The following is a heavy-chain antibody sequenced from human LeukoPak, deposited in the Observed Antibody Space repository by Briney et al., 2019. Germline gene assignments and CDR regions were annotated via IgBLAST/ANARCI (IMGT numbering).Heavy chain of an antibody. Sequence: SVKVSCKASGGTFSSHAISWVRQAPGQGLEWMGGIIPIFGTANYAQKFQGRVTITADESTSTAYMELSSLRSEDTAVYYCAREPGHDFWSGPFDPWGQGTLVTVSS. J-gene: IGHJ5*02. V-gene: IGHV1-69*13. CDR1: GGTFSSHA. D-gene: IGHD3-3*01. CDR2: IIPIFGTA. CDR3: AREPGHDFWSGPFDP.